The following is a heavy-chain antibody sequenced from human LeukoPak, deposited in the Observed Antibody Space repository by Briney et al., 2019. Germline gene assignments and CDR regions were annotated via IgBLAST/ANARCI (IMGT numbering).Heavy chain of an antibody. D-gene: IGHD3-3*01. CDR2: ISAYNGNT. V-gene: IGHV1-18*01. CDR1: GYTFSSYT. Sequence: ASVKVSCKASGYTFSSYTISWVRQAPGQGLEWMGWISAYNGNTNYAQKFQGRVTMTTDTSTSTAYMELRSLRSDDTAVYYCARVPSITIFAQDYWGQGTPVTVSS. CDR3: ARVPSITIFAQDY. J-gene: IGHJ4*02.